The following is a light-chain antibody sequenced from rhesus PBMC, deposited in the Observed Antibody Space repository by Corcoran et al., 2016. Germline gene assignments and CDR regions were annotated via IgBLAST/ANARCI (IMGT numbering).Light chain of an antibody. Sequence: EIVMTQSPATLSLSPGERGTLSCRASLSVNSNLAWYQQKPGQAPRLPIHASSNRAPGIPDRFSGSGSGTDFTITISSLEPEDVGVYYCQQESSWPLTFGGGTKVESK. CDR2: ASS. CDR1: LSVNSN. J-gene: IGKJ4*01. CDR3: QQESSWPLT. V-gene: IGKV3-35*01.